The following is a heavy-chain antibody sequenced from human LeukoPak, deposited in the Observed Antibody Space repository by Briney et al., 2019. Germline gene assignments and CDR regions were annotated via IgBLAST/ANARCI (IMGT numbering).Heavy chain of an antibody. D-gene: IGHD1-14*01. CDR3: ARAASYSSLRYNWFDP. CDR1: GYSFTTYW. Sequence: GESLKISCQGSGYSFTTYWIAWVRQMPGKGLEWIGIIYPDDSDTRYSPSFQGQVTISADKSISTAYLQWSSLKASDTAMYYCARAASYSSLRYNWFDPWGQGTLVSVSS. J-gene: IGHJ5*02. V-gene: IGHV5-51*01. CDR2: IYPDDSDT.